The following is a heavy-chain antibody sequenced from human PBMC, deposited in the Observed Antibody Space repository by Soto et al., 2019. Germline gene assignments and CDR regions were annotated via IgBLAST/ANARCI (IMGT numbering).Heavy chain of an antibody. CDR2: ISSSGSTI. CDR1: GFTFSSYE. Sequence: PGGSLRLSCAAPGFTFSSYEMNWVRQAPGKGLEWVSYISSSGSTIYYADSVKGRFTISRDNAKNSLYLQMNSLRAEDTAVYYCARSTDSNLYYYYYYGMDVWGQGTTVTVSS. J-gene: IGHJ6*02. V-gene: IGHV3-48*03. D-gene: IGHD2-21*01. CDR3: ARSTDSNLYYYYYYGMDV.